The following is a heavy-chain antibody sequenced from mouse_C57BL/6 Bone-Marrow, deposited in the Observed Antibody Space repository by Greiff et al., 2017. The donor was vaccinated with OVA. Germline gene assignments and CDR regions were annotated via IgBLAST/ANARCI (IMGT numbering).Heavy chain of an antibody. CDR2: IYPRSGNT. Sequence: VKVVESGAELARPGASVKLSCKASGYTFTSYGISWVKQRTGQGLEWIGEIYPRSGNTYYNEKFKGKATLTADKSSSTAYMELRSLTAEDSAVYFCARTYYYGSSPHWYFDVWGTGTTVTVSS. V-gene: IGHV1-81*01. D-gene: IGHD1-1*01. CDR1: GYTFTSYG. CDR3: ARTYYYGSSPHWYFDV. J-gene: IGHJ1*03.